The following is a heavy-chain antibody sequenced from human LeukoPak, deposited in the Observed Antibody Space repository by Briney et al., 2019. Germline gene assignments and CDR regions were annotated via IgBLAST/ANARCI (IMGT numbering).Heavy chain of an antibody. Sequence: GGSLRLSCAASGFTFSGYAMSWVRQAPGQGLEWVSTISGFGGSTYYADSVKGRFTISRDNSKNTLYLQMNSLRAEDTAVYYCAKTSYSSGWPLDYWGQGTLVTVSP. V-gene: IGHV3-23*01. D-gene: IGHD6-19*01. J-gene: IGHJ4*02. CDR1: GFTFSGYA. CDR2: ISGFGGST. CDR3: AKTSYSSGWPLDY.